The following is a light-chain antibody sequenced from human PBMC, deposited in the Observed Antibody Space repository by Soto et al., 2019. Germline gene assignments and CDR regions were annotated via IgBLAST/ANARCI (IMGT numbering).Light chain of an antibody. V-gene: IGKV3-15*01. J-gene: IGKJ4*01. Sequence: ETVMTQSTATLFVSPGERATLSCRASQSVSSNLAWYQQKPGQAPRLLIYGASTRATGIPARFSGSGSGTEFGLTISSLQSEDFALYYCQQNNNLPLTFGGGTKVEIK. CDR1: QSVSSN. CDR2: GAS. CDR3: QQNNNLPLT.